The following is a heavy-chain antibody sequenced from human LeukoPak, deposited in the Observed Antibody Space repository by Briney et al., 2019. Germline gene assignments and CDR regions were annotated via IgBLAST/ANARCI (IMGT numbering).Heavy chain of an antibody. CDR3: ARDIRPYCSSTSCHTPFDY. CDR1: GGSISSYY. V-gene: IGHV4-4*07. Sequence: SETLSLTCTVSGGSISSYYWSWIRQPAGKGLEWIGRIYTSGSTNYNPSLKSRVTMSVDTSKNQFSLKLSSVTAADTAVYYCARDIRPYCSSTSCHTPFDYWGQGTLVTVSS. CDR2: IYTSGST. J-gene: IGHJ4*02. D-gene: IGHD2-2*02.